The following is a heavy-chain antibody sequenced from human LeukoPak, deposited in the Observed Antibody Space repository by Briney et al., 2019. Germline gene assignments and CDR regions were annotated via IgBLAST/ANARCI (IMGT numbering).Heavy chain of an antibody. J-gene: IGHJ4*02. CDR1: GYTFTTYY. CDR2: INPSAGNT. D-gene: IGHD2-15*01. Sequence: GASVKVSCKAFGYTFTTYYMHWVRQAPGQGLEWMGIINPSAGNTGFTQKFQGGVTMTRDASTSTVYMELNSLRSEDTAVYYCAREPRDSFYFDYWGQGTLVTVSS. CDR3: AREPRDSFYFDY. V-gene: IGHV1-46*01.